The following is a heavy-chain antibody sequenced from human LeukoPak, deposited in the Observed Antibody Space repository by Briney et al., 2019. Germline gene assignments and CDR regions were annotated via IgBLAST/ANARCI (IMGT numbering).Heavy chain of an antibody. CDR3: ARDSLSGLALFSLRWFDP. Sequence: SVKVSCKASGGTFSSYAISWVRQAPGQGLEWMGGIIPIFGTANYAQKFQGRVTITADESTSTAYMELSSLRSEDTAVYYCARDSLSGLALFSLRWFDPWGQGTPVTVSS. J-gene: IGHJ5*02. CDR2: IIPIFGTA. V-gene: IGHV1-69*13. CDR1: GGTFSSYA. D-gene: IGHD3/OR15-3a*01.